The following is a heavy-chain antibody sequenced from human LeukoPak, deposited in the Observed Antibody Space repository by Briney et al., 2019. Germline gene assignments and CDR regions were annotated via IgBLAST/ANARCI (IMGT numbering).Heavy chain of an antibody. CDR2: IRYDGSNK. Sequence: GGSLRLSCAASGFTFSSYGMHWVRQAPGKGLEWVAFIRYDGSNKYYADSVKGRFTISRDNSKNTLYLQMNSLRAEDTAVYYCAKGRGSSTSFPYYYYYYYMDVWGKGTTVTVSS. CDR1: GFTFSSYG. J-gene: IGHJ6*03. V-gene: IGHV3-30*02. CDR3: AKGRGSSTSFPYYYYYYYMDV. D-gene: IGHD2-2*01.